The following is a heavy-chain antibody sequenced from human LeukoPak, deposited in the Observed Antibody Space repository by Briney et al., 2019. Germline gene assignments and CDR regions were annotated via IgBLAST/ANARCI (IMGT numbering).Heavy chain of an antibody. CDR1: GYTFTSYW. D-gene: IGHD3-16*01. CDR3: ARRGGLNDAFDI. CDR2: IYPGDSDA. Sequence: GESLKISCEGSGYTFTSYWIAWVRQMPGKGLEWMGTIYPGDSDARDSPSFQGQVTISVDKSIRTAYLQWSSLKASDTAMYYCARRGGLNDAFDIWGQGTMVIVSS. J-gene: IGHJ3*02. V-gene: IGHV5-51*01.